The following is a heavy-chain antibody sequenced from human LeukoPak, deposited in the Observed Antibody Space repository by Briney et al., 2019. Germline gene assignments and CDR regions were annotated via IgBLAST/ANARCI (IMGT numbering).Heavy chain of an antibody. CDR1: GYTFTSYD. D-gene: IGHD3-16*01. V-gene: IGHV1-8*01. CDR3: ARDGAREGSHVSR. J-gene: IGHJ4*02. Sequence: ASVKVSCKASGYTFTSYDINWVRQATGQGLEWMGWMNPNSGNTGYAQKFQGRVTMTRNTSISTAYMELSRLRSDDTAVYYCARDGAREGSHVSRWGQGTLVTVSS. CDR2: MNPNSGNT.